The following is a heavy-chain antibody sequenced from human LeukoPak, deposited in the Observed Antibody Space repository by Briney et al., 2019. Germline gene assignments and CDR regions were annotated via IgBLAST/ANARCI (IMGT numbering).Heavy chain of an antibody. CDR2: IRSSGTDI. V-gene: IGHV3-21*01. J-gene: IGHJ4*02. Sequence: PGGSLRLSCAASASGVSFSSYTMNWVRQAPGKGLEWISSIRSSGTDIYYADSVKGRFTISRDNAKNSLYLQMNSLRAEDTAVYYCARVRYSSSWRCFDYWGQGTLVTVSS. D-gene: IGHD6-13*01. CDR3: ARVRYSSSWRCFDY. CDR1: GVSFSSYT.